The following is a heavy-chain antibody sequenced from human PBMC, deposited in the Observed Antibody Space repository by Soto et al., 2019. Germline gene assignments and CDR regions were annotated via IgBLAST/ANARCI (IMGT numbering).Heavy chain of an antibody. CDR1: GGSITSGGYY. V-gene: IGHV4-31*03. CDR2: IFYTGTT. D-gene: IGHD3-3*01. J-gene: IGHJ5*02. CDR3: PRHKKLFAVDLQTGFDT. Sequence: PSETLSLTCTVSGGSITSGGYYWNWIRQHPGKGLEWIGYIFYTGTTRYNSALQSRVSISVDSTTNHFSLKLTSVTAADTAVYYCPRHKKLFAVDLQTGFDTWGPGTLVTVSS.